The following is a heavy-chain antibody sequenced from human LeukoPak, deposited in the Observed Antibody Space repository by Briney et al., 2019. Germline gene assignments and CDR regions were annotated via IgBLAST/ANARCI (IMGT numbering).Heavy chain of an antibody. CDR1: GYTLTELS. Sequence: ASVTVSCTVSGYTLTELSMHWVRQAPGKGLEWMGGFDPEDGETIYAQKFQGRVTMTEDTSTDTAYMELSSLRSEDTAVYYCATDLGIAVAGRPVDYWGQGTLVTVSS. V-gene: IGHV1-24*01. D-gene: IGHD6-19*01. CDR3: ATDLGIAVAGRPVDY. J-gene: IGHJ4*02. CDR2: FDPEDGET.